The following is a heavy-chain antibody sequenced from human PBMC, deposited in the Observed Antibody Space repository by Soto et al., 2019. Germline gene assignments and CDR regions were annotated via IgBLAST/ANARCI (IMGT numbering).Heavy chain of an antibody. Sequence: ASVKVSCKVSGGAFTNYSLNWVRHSPGQGLEWLGGIIPLHNTSNYSEKFVGRLRVTADISSSTVHMHLSGLTSGRPAPRCCASWSAWIPLYSRGMDVWGQGALVTVSS. V-gene: IGHV1-69*08. J-gene: IGHJ6*02. CDR1: GGAFTNYS. CDR2: IIPLHNTS. CDR3: ASWSAWIPLYSRGMDV. D-gene: IGHD2-15*01.